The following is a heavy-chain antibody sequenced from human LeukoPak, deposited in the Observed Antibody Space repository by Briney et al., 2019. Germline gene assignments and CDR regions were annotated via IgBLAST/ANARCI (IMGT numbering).Heavy chain of an antibody. D-gene: IGHD1-26*01. Sequence: SETLSLTCAVSGGSISSSGHSWGWIRQPQGQGLEWTRSIYYTGRTYYNPSLKNRVTISVETSKNQFSLRLSSVTAADTAVYYCAQSLGRSDWMGNWFDRWGQGMLVTVSS. V-gene: IGHV4-39*01. CDR3: AQSLGRSDWMGNWFDR. CDR2: IYYTGRT. CDR1: GGSISSSGHS. J-gene: IGHJ5*02.